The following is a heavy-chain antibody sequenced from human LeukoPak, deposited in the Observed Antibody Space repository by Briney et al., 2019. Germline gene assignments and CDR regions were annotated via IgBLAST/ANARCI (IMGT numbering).Heavy chain of an antibody. CDR1: GFTVSSNY. J-gene: IGHJ4*02. V-gene: IGHV3-53*01. D-gene: IGHD1-26*01. Sequence: PGGSLRLSCAASGFTVSSNYMSWVRQAPGKGLEWVSVIYSGGSTYYADSVKGRFTISRDKSMNTLYLQMNSLRAEDTAIYYCAKVMRGSYWTYFDYWGQGTLVTVSS. CDR2: IYSGGST. CDR3: AKVMRGSYWTYFDY.